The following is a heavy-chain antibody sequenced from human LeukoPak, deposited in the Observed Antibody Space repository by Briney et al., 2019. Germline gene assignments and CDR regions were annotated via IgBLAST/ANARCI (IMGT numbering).Heavy chain of an antibody. J-gene: IGHJ4*02. V-gene: IGHV4-59*08. D-gene: IGHD1-26*01. CDR2: IYYSGGT. CDR1: GGSISSYY. Sequence: SETLSLTCTVSGGSISSYYWSWIRQPPGKVLEWIGYIYYSGGTNYNPSLKSRVTISVDTSKNQFSLKLSSVTAADTAVYYCARHSDGGGSYRRSFDYWGQGTLVTVSS. CDR3: ARHSDGGGSYRRSFDY.